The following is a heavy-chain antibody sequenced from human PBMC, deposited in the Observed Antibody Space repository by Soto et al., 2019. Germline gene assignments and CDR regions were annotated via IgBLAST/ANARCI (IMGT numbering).Heavy chain of an antibody. D-gene: IGHD1-26*01. Sequence: GASVKVSCKASGYTFTGYYMHWVRQAPGQGLEWMGWINPNSGGTNYAQKFQGWVTMTRDTSISTAYMELSRLRSDDTAVYYCATTIVGSHRGYYYYGMDVWGQGTTVTVSS. V-gene: IGHV1-2*04. CDR1: GYTFTGYY. CDR2: INPNSGGT. J-gene: IGHJ6*02. CDR3: ATTIVGSHRGYYYYGMDV.